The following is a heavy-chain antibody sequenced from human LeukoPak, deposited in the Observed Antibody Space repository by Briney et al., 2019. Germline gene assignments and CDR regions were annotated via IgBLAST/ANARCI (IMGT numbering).Heavy chain of an antibody. CDR1: AYTFTDVY. CDR3: ARSLGTYWGKDFLNWFDP. J-gene: IGHJ5*02. CDR2: INPNSGDT. D-gene: IGHD3-16*01. Sequence: GAAVKVSCKTSAYTFTDVYIHWVRQAPGQGLEWMGWINPNSGDTSYAQKFQGRVSLTRDTSINTAFMELSRLRSDDTAVYYCARSLGTYWGKDFLNWFDPWGQGTLVTVSS. V-gene: IGHV1-2*02.